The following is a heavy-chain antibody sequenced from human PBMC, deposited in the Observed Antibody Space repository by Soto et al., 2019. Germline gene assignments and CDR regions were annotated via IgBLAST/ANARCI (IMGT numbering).Heavy chain of an antibody. CDR1: GYTFTSYD. D-gene: IGHD3-3*01. Sequence: QVQLVQSGAEVKKPGASVKVSCKASGYTFTSYDINWVRQATGQGLEWMGWMNPNSGNTGYAQKFQGRVTMTRNTSISTAYMELSSLGSEDTAVYYCARAWKVRLLEWLHYNWFDPWGQGTLVTVSS. CDR3: ARAWKVRLLEWLHYNWFDP. J-gene: IGHJ5*02. CDR2: MNPNSGNT. V-gene: IGHV1-8*01.